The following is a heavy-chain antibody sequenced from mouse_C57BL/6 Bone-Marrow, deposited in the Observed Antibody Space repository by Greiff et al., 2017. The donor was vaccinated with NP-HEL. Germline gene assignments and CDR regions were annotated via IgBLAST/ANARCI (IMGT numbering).Heavy chain of an antibody. J-gene: IGHJ4*01. CDR3: ARGDYDETYYAMDY. CDR1: GYTFTSYW. Sequence: QVQLQQPGAELVKPGASVKLSCKASGYTFTSYWMHWVKQRPGQGLEWIGMIHPNSGSTNYNEKFKSKATLTVDKSSSTAYMQLSSLTSEDSAVYYGARGDYDETYYAMDYWGQGTSVTVSS. V-gene: IGHV1-64*01. CDR2: IHPNSGST. D-gene: IGHD2-4*01.